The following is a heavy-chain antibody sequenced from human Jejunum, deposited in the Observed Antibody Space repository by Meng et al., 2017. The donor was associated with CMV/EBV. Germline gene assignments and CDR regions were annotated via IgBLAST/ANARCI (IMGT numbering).Heavy chain of an antibody. Sequence: GYAFTGYYMHWVRQAPGQGLEWMGWINPDTGSVTNSAQKFQGRVTVTSDTSMSTAYMELSSLRSDDTAIYFCARDYGGNSGWFDPWGQGTLVTVSS. J-gene: IGHJ5*02. D-gene: IGHD4-23*01. V-gene: IGHV1-2*02. CDR2: INPDTGSVT. CDR1: GYAFTGYY. CDR3: ARDYGGNSGWFDP.